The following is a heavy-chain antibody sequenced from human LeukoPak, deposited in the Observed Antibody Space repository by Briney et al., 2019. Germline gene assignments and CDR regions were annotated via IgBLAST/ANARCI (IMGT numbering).Heavy chain of an antibody. CDR1: GYTFTGCY. Sequence: ASVKVSCKASGYTFTGCYMHWVRQAPGQGLEWMGWINPNGGGTNYAQKFQGRVTMTRDTSISTAYMELSRLRSDDTAVYYCARGGSGWHKFDYWGQGTLVTVSS. V-gene: IGHV1-2*02. CDR2: INPNGGGT. J-gene: IGHJ4*02. CDR3: ARGGSGWHKFDY. D-gene: IGHD6-19*01.